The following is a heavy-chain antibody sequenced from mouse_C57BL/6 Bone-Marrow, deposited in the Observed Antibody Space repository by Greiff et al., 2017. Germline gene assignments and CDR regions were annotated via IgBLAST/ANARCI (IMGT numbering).Heavy chain of an antibody. CDR3: ARVRYYGSRDYYAMDY. J-gene: IGHJ4*01. CDR1: GFTFSDYY. V-gene: IGHV5-16*01. D-gene: IGHD1-1*01. CDR2: INYDGSST. Sequence: EVKLMESEGGLVQPGSSMKLSCTASGFTFSDYYMAWVRQVPEKGLEWVANINYDGSSTYYLDSLKSRFNISRDNAKNILYLQMSSLKSEDTATYYCARVRYYGSRDYYAMDYWGQGTSVTVSS.